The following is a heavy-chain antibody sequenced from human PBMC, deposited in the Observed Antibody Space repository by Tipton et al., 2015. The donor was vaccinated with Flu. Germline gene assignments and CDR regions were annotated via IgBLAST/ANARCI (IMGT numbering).Heavy chain of an antibody. Sequence: QLVQSGAEVKKPGSSVKVSCKASGVTFSNYAISWVRQAPGQGLEWMGGIIPLFHTANYAQKFQGRVTITADESTSTAHMELSSLRSEDTAVYYCARDHGYTYATYNYYYYGMDVWGQGTSVTVS. V-gene: IGHV1-69*01. CDR2: IIPLFHTA. CDR3: ARDHGYTYATYNYYYYGMDV. J-gene: IGHJ6*02. D-gene: IGHD5-18*01. CDR1: GVTFSNYA.